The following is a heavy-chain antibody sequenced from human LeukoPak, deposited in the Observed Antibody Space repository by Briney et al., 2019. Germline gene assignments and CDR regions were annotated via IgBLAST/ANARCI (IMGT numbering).Heavy chain of an antibody. Sequence: PGGSLRLSCAASGFTLSSYGMHWVRQAPGKGLEWVAVIWYDGSNKYYADSVKGRFTISRDNSKNTLYLQMNSLRAEDTAVYYCARALGPRGAFDIWGQGTMVTVSS. V-gene: IGHV3-33*01. CDR2: IWYDGSNK. J-gene: IGHJ3*02. CDR1: GFTLSSYG. D-gene: IGHD1-26*01. CDR3: ARALGPRGAFDI.